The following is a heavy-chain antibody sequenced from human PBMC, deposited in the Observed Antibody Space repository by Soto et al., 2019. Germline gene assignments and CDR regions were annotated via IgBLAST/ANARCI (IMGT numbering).Heavy chain of an antibody. V-gene: IGHV4-34*01. CDR1: GGSFSDYY. D-gene: IGHD6-13*01. J-gene: IGHJ5*02. CDR3: ARGRAAAGTEGWFDP. Sequence: TSETLSLTCAVYGGSFSDYYWSWIRQPPGKGLEWIGEINHSGSTNYIPSLKSRVTISVDTSKNQFSLKLTSVTAADTAVYFCARGRAAAGTEGWFDPWGQGTLVTVS. CDR2: INHSGST.